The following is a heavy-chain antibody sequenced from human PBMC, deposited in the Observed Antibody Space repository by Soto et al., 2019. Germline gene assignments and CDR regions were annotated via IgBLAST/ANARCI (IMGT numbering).Heavy chain of an antibody. CDR2: IKSKTDGGTT. V-gene: IGHV3-15*01. J-gene: IGHJ4*02. CDR3: STDGCSGGGCFAGLY. CDR1: GFTFSDAR. Sequence: GGSLRLSCAASGFTFSDARMSWVRQTPGKGLEWVGRIKSKTDGGTTDFAAPVKGRFTVSRDDSKNTLYLQMSSLRIEDTAVYYCSTDGCSGGGCFAGLYWGQGSLVTVSS. D-gene: IGHD2-15*01.